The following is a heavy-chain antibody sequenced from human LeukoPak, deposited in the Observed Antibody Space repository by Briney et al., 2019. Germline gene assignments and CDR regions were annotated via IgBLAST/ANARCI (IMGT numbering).Heavy chain of an antibody. CDR3: ARVPYCGGDCPAEYFQH. Sequence: GASVKVSCKASVCTFSSYGISWVRQAPGQGLEWMGWISAYNGNTNYAQKLQGRVTMTTDTSTSTAYMELRSLRSDDTAVYYCARVPYCGGDCPAEYFQHWGQGTLVTVSS. CDR2: ISAYNGNT. CDR1: VCTFSSYG. D-gene: IGHD2-21*02. V-gene: IGHV1-18*01. J-gene: IGHJ1*01.